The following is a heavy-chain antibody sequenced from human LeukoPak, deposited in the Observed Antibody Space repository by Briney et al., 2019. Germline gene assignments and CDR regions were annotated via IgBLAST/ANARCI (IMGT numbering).Heavy chain of an antibody. CDR1: GFTFSSYA. CDR2: ISYDGSNK. V-gene: IGHV3-30-3*01. CDR3: ARSIAAAGTMGY. J-gene: IGHJ4*02. D-gene: IGHD6-13*01. Sequence: GGSLRLSCAASGFTFSSYAMHWVRQAPGKGLEWVAVISYDGSNKCYADSVKGRFTISRDNSKNTLYLQMNSLRAEDTAVYYCARSIAAAGTMGYWGQGTLVTVSS.